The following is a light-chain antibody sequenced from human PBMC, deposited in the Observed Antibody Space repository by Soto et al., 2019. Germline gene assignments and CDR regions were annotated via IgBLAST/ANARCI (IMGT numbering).Light chain of an antibody. Sequence: EIVLTQSPATLSLFPGERASLSCRASQSVRTYLAWYQQKPGQAPRLLISGASNRATGHPAGLSGSGSGTELTLTISSLETEDSAVYYRHQRSKWHRTFGGGTKVEIK. V-gene: IGKV3-11*01. CDR1: QSVRTY. CDR2: GAS. J-gene: IGKJ4*01. CDR3: HQRSKWHRT.